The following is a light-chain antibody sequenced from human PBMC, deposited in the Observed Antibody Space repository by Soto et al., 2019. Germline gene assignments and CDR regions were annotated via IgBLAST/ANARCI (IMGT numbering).Light chain of an antibody. CDR1: QSVHSY. V-gene: IGKV3-15*01. CDR3: QQHDKLPPA. J-gene: IGKJ1*01. CDR2: SAS. Sequence: EIVLTQSPATLSVSPGERVTLSCRGSQSVHSYLGWYQQKPGQTPRLLIYSASIRAAATPARFSGSGAGTNFSLTISSLQSEDFAVYYCQQHDKLPPAFGQGTKVDI.